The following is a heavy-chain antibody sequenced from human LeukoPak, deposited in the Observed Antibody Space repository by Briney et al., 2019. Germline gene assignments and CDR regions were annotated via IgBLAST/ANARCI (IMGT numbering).Heavy chain of an antibody. D-gene: IGHD5-18*01. CDR2: IYYSGTT. V-gene: IGHV4-39*07. Sequence: SETLSLTCTVSGGSISSSPYYWGWIRQPPGKGLEWIWSIYYSGTTHYSPSLESRLTISGDTSKNQFSLKLASVTAADTAIYYCAKGAGGFSYYNWFDRWGQGTLVTVSS. CDR3: AKGAGGFSYYNWFDR. J-gene: IGHJ5*02. CDR1: GGSISSSPYY.